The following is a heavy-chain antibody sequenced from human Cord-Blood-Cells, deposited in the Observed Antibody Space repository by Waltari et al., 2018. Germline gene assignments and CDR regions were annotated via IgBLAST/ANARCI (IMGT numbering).Heavy chain of an antibody. CDR1: GFTFSSYW. CDR3: ARALGGWYFDL. CDR2: IKQDGREK. V-gene: IGHV3-7*01. Sequence: EVQLVESGGGLVQPGGSLRLSCAASGFTFSSYWMSWVRQAPGKGLEWVANIKQDGREKYYVDSVKSRFTITRDNAKNSLYLQMNSLRAEETAVYYCARALGGWYFDLWGRGTLVTVSS. D-gene: IGHD3-16*01. J-gene: IGHJ2*01.